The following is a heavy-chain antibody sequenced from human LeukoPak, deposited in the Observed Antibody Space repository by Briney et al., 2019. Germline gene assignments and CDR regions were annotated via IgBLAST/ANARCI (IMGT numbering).Heavy chain of an antibody. V-gene: IGHV3-74*01. CDR3: ARDTYDSSGYYYGPFDY. CDR1: GFTFTSYW. D-gene: IGHD3-22*01. Sequence: PGGSLRLSCAASGFTFTSYWMHWVRQAPGKGLVWVSRINTDGSSTSYADSVKGRFTISRDNAKNTLYLQMISLRAEDTAVYYCARDTYDSSGYYYGPFDYWGQGTLVTVSS. CDR2: INTDGSST. J-gene: IGHJ4*02.